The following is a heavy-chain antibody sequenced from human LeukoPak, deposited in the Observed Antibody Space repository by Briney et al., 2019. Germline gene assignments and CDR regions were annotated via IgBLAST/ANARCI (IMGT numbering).Heavy chain of an antibody. CDR1: GGSISRYY. Sequence: PSETLSLTCTVSGGSISRYYWSWIRQPAGKGLEWIGRIYTSGSTNYNPSLKSRVTMSVDTSKNQFSLKLSSVTAADTAVYYCARDKVAGYSSGWYGAFDIWGQGTMVTVSS. J-gene: IGHJ3*02. CDR2: IYTSGST. CDR3: ARDKVAGYSSGWYGAFDI. D-gene: IGHD6-13*01. V-gene: IGHV4-4*07.